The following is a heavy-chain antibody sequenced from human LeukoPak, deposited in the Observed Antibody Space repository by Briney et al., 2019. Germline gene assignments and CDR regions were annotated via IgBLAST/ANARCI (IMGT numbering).Heavy chain of an antibody. V-gene: IGHV3-48*02. CDR3: ARDLCYDRSGYPDY. CDR1: GFTFSSYS. Sequence: PGGSLRLSCAVSGFTFSSYSMDWVRQAPGKGLEWVSYMSSSSSAVYSAASLKGRFTISRDNAKISLCLQMNSLMDEAPAVSYFARDLCYDRSGYPDYWGQGTLVTVSS. J-gene: IGHJ4*02. D-gene: IGHD3-22*01. CDR2: MSSSSSAV.